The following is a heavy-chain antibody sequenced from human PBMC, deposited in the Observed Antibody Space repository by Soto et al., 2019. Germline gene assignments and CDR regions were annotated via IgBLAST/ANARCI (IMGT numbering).Heavy chain of an antibody. V-gene: IGHV3-66*01. J-gene: IGHJ6*03. D-gene: IGHD3-3*01. CDR3: AGKSGVLRFLEHYYYYMDV. CDR1: GFTVSSNY. CDR2: IYSGGST. Sequence: GGSLRLSCAASGFTVSSNYMSWVRQAPGKGLEWVSVIYSGGSTYYADSVKGRFTISRDNSKNTLYLQMNSLRAEDTAVYYCAGKSGVLRFLEHYYYYMDVWGKGTTVTVSS.